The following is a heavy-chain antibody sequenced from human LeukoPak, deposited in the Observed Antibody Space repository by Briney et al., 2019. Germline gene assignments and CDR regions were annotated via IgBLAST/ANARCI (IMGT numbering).Heavy chain of an antibody. V-gene: IGHV4-34*01. Sequence: SETLSLTCAVYGGSFSGYYWSWIRQPPGKGLEWIGEINHSGSTNYNPSLKSRVTISVGTSKNQFSLKLSSVTAADTAVYYCASEDAYCGGDCYPYWGQGTLVTVSS. D-gene: IGHD2-21*02. J-gene: IGHJ4*02. CDR3: ASEDAYCGGDCYPY. CDR2: INHSGST. CDR1: GGSFSGYY.